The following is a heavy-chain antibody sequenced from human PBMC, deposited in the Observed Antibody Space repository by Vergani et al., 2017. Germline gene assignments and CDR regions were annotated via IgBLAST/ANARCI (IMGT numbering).Heavy chain of an antibody. D-gene: IGHD3-16*01. V-gene: IGHV3-30*03. CDR3: ATKNWGTHGCQIGYFRE. CDR1: GFTSGYYG. J-gene: IGHJ4*02. Sequence: QLNRVESGEGVVQPGRSLRLSSVVSGFTSGYYGRHWFRQAPGKGLDWVAVISYDGTQKYYADSVKGRVTISRDNSNSALYLQMNSLRTEDTAVYYSATKNWGTHGCQIGYFREWGQGTLVTVAS. CDR2: ISYDGTQK.